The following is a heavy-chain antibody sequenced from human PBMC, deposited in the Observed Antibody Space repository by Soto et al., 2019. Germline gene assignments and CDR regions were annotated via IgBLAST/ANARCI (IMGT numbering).Heavy chain of an antibody. J-gene: IGHJ4*02. D-gene: IGHD1-26*01. CDR2: IYYSGST. CDR1: GGSISSGDYY. V-gene: IGHV4-30-4*01. Sequence: QVQLQESGPGLVKPSQTLSLTCTVSGGSISSGDYYWSWIRQPPGKGLEWIGYIYYSGSTYYNPSLKSRVTISVDTSKNQLSLKLSSVTAADTAVYYCARDRGVGATTSDYWGQGTLVTVSS. CDR3: ARDRGVGATTSDY.